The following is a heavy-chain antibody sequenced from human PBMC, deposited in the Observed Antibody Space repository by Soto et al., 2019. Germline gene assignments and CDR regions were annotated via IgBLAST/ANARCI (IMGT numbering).Heavy chain of an antibody. J-gene: IGHJ4*02. CDR3: ARALKVATHDY. V-gene: IGHV4-34*01. CDR1: GGSFSGYY. Sequence: QVQLQQWGAGLLKPSETLSLTCAVYGGSFSGYYWSWIRQPPGKGLEWIGEINHSGSTNYNPSLKSRVTISVDTSKNQCSLKLSSVTAADTAVYYCARALKVATHDYWGQGTLVTVSS. CDR2: INHSGST. D-gene: IGHD5-12*01.